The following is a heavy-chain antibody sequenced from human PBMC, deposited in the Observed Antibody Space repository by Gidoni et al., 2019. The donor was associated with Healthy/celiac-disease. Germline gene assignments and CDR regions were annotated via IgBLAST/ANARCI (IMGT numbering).Heavy chain of an antibody. D-gene: IGHD4-17*01. CDR3: ARHPRYGDYPIDY. J-gene: IGHJ4*02. Sequence: EVQLVQSGPEVTKPGASLKISCKGSGYSFTSYWLGWVRQMPGKALEWMGIIYPGDSDTRYSPSFQGQVTISADKSISTAYLQWSSLKASDTAMYYCARHPRYGDYPIDYWGQGTLVTVSS. CDR1: GYSFTSYW. CDR2: IYPGDSDT. V-gene: IGHV5-51*01.